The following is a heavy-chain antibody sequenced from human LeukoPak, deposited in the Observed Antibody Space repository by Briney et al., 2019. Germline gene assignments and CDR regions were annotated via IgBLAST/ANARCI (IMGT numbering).Heavy chain of an antibody. D-gene: IGHD6-13*01. CDR1: GYSFTRYW. CDR3: ARRNGYYGMDV. V-gene: IGHV5-51*01. J-gene: IGHJ6*02. Sequence: GESLKISCKGSGYSFTRYWIAWVRQMPGKGLEWMGIVYPGDSDIIYNGSFQGQVTISADKSNNTAYLPWSSLKASDTAIYYCARRNGYYGMDVWGQGTTVTVSS. CDR2: VYPGDSDI.